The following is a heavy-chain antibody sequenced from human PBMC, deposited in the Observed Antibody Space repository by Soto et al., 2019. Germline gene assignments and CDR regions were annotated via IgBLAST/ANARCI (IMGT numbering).Heavy chain of an antibody. CDR2: IYDSGST. J-gene: IGHJ4*02. D-gene: IGHD5-18*01. CDR3: DRELSGYRYGPGEVY. Sequence: SETLSLTCAVYGGSFSGYYWSWIRQPPGKGLEWIGEIYDSGSTNYNPSLKSRVTLSLDTSKNQFSLQLTSVTAADTAVYYCDRELSGYRYGPGEVYWGQGALVTVSS. V-gene: IGHV4-34*01. CDR1: GGSFSGYY.